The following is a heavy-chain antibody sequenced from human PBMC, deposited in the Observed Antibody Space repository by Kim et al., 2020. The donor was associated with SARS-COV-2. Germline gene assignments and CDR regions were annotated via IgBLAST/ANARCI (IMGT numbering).Heavy chain of an antibody. CDR2: ISWNSGSI. CDR1: GFTFDDYA. J-gene: IGHJ3*02. Sequence: GGSLRLSCAASGFTFDDYAMHWVRQAPGKGLEWVSGISWNSGSIGYADSVKGRFTISRDNAKNSLYLQMNSLRAEDTALYYCAKIHSQTSYYYDSSGYLYDAFDIWGQGTMVTVSS. CDR3: AKIHSQTSYYYDSSGYLYDAFDI. D-gene: IGHD3-22*01. V-gene: IGHV3-9*01.